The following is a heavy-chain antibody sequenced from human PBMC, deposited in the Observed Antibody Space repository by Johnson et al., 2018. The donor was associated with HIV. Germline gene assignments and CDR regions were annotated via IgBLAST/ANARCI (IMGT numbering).Heavy chain of an antibody. D-gene: IGHD1-26*01. V-gene: IGHV3-7*05. CDR2: IKQDGSEK. CDR1: GFTFSNAW. CDR3: AREKWELRGDAFDI. J-gene: IGHJ3*02. Sequence: VQLVESGGGLVKPGGSLRLSCAASGFTFSNAWMSWVRQAPGKGLEWVANIKQDGSEKYYVDSVKGRFTISRDNAKNSLYLQMNSLRAEDTAVYYRAREKWELRGDAFDIWGQGTMVSVSS.